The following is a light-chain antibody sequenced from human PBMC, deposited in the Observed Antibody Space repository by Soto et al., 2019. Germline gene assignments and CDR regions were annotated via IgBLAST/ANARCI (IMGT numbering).Light chain of an antibody. Sequence: EFVLTQSPGTLSLSPGERATLSCRASQTVRNNYLAWYQQKPGQAPRLLIYDASSRATGIPDRFSGGGSGTDFTLTISRLEPEDFAVYYCQDFDSPQWTFGQGTKIE. CDR2: DAS. CDR3: QDFDSPQWT. CDR1: QTVRNNY. J-gene: IGKJ1*01. V-gene: IGKV3-20*01.